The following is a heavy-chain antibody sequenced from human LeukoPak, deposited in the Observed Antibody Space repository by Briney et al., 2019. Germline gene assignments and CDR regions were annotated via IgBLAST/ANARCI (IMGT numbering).Heavy chain of an antibody. D-gene: IGHD3-3*01. CDR1: GYSISSGYY. Sequence: SETLCLTCTVSGYSISSGYYWGWIRQPPGKGLEWIGSIYHSGSTYYNPSLKSRVTISVDTSKNQFSLKLSSVTAADTAVYYCARVGPVITIFGANNYFDYWGQGTLVTVSS. J-gene: IGHJ4*02. V-gene: IGHV4-38-2*02. CDR2: IYHSGST. CDR3: ARVGPVITIFGANNYFDY.